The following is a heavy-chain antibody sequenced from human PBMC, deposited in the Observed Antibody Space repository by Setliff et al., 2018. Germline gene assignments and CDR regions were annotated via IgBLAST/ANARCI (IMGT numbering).Heavy chain of an antibody. CDR1: GFTFSSYA. J-gene: IGHJ4*02. CDR3: ARDRPGAIFGVVTPFDY. D-gene: IGHD3-3*01. V-gene: IGHV3-30*04. CDR2: ISYDGSNK. Sequence: PGGSLRLSCAASGFTFSSYAMHWVRQAPGKGLEWVAVISYDGSNKYYADSVKGRFTISRDNSKNTLYLQMNSLRAEDTAVYYCARDRPGAIFGVVTPFDYWGQGTLVTVSS.